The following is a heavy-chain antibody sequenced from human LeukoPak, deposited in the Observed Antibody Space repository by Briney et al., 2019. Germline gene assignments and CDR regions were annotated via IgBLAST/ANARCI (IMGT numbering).Heavy chain of an antibody. CDR1: GFTFTYYA. CDR2: IGSNIGDT. J-gene: IGHJ4*02. CDR3: AKGPRGSSSYYFDC. V-gene: IGHV3-23*01. D-gene: IGHD6-19*01. Sequence: GGSLRLSCAASGFTFTYYAMTWVRQAPGKGLEWVSTIGSNIGDTYYADSVKGRFTISRDNSKNTVYLQMNSLRAEDTAVYYCAKGPRGSSSYYFDCWGQGSLVTVSS.